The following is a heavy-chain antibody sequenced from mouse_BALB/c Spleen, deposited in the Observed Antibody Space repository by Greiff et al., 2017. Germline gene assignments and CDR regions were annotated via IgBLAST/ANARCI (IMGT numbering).Heavy chain of an antibody. J-gene: IGHJ2*01. V-gene: IGHV1-9*01. CDR3: ARSPYYYGSSYHFDY. CDR2: ILPGSGST. D-gene: IGHD1-1*01. Sequence: VQLQQSGAELMKPGASVKISCKATGYTFSSYWIEWVKQRPGHGLEWIGEILPGSGSTNYNEKFKGKATFTADTSSNTAYMQLSSLTSEDSAVYYCARSPYYYGSSYHFDYWGQGTTLTVSS. CDR1: GYTFSSYW.